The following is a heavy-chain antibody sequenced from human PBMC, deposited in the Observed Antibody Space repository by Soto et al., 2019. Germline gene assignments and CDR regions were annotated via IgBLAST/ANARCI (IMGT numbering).Heavy chain of an antibody. J-gene: IGHJ6*02. CDR3: ASDGPYSSSWPPYYYYGMDV. V-gene: IGHV3-33*01. D-gene: IGHD6-13*01. CDR2: IWYDGSNK. Sequence: QVQLVESGGGVVQPGRSLRLSCAASGFTFSSYGMHWVRQAPGKGLEWVAVIWYDGSNKYYADSVKGRFTISRDNSKNTLYLRMNSVRAEDTAAYYCASDGPYSSSWPPYYYYGMDVLGQGTTVTVSS. CDR1: GFTFSSYG.